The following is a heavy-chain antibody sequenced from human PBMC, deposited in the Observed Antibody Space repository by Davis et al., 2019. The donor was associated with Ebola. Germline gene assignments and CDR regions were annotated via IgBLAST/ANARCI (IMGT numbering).Heavy chain of an antibody. Sequence: PGGSLRLSCAASGFTFSSYSMNWVRQAPGKGLEWVSSISSSSSYIYYADSVKGRFTISRDNAKNSLYLQMNSLRAEDTAVYYCAREAMDSWSWYFDLWGRGTLVTVSS. CDR2: ISSSSSYI. CDR3: AREAMDSWSWYFDL. CDR1: GFTFSSYS. J-gene: IGHJ2*01. V-gene: IGHV3-21*01. D-gene: IGHD1-26*01.